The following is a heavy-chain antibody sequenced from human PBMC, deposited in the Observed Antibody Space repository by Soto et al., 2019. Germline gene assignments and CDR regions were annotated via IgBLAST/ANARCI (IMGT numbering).Heavy chain of an antibody. J-gene: IGHJ6*02. V-gene: IGHV1-18*01. CDR3: ARTGVAIVATYYYGMDV. CDR2: ISAYNGNT. D-gene: IGHD5-12*01. Sequence: ASVKVSCKASGYTFTSYGISWVRQAPGQGLEWMGWISAYNGNTNYAQKLQGRVTMTTDTSTSTAYMELRSLRSDDTAVYYCARTGVAIVATYYYGMDVWGQGTTVTVS. CDR1: GYTFTSYG.